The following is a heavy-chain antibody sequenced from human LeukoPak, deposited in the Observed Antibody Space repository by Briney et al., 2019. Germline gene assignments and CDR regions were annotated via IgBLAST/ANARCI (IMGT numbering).Heavy chain of an antibody. CDR2: IYYSGNT. CDR1: GGSISSGGYY. Sequence: PSETLSLTCTVSGGSISSGGYYWSWVRQHPGEGLEWIGYIYYSGNTYYNPSLKSRVTISVDTSKNQFSLKLSSVTAADTAVYYCASLTESGYDFFWNYWGQGTLVTVSS. V-gene: IGHV4-31*03. D-gene: IGHD5-12*01. J-gene: IGHJ4*02. CDR3: ASLTESGYDFFWNY.